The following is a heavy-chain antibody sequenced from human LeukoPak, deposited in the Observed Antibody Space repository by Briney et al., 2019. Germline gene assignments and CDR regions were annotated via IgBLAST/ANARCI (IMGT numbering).Heavy chain of an antibody. CDR2: ISAYNGNT. CDR1: GYTFTGYG. Sequence: ASVKVSCKASGYTFTGYGISWVRPAPGQGLEWMGWISAYNGNTNYAQKLQGRVTMTTDTSTSTAYMELRSLRSDDTAVYYCARDRLEPETVDYWAQGTLVTVSS. J-gene: IGHJ4*01. V-gene: IGHV1-18*01. D-gene: IGHD1-1*01. CDR3: ARDRLEPETVDY.